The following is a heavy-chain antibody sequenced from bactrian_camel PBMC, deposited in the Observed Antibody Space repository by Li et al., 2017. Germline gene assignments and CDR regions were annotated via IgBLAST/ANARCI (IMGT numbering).Heavy chain of an antibody. CDR3: VADCEFRYDHFDFDVGF. J-gene: IGHJ6*01. Sequence: HVQLVESGGGSVQAGGSLRLSCVASGYIVSGGCMAWFRQAPGKEREGVAGRCTYGGTVYTDSVKGRFTISKVNAEKTLYLQMNSLKPEDTAMYYCVADCEFRYDHFDFDVGFRGRGTQVTVS. CDR1: GYIVSGGC. CDR2: RCTYGGT. V-gene: IGHV3S53*01. D-gene: IGHD3*01.